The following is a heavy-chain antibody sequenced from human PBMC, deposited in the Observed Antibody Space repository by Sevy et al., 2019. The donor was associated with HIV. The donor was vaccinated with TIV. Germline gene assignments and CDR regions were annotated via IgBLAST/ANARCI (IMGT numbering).Heavy chain of an antibody. Sequence: SETLSLTCTVSGGSISSSSYYWGWIRQPPGKGLEWIGSIYYSGSTYYNPSLKSRVTISVDTSKNQFSLKLSSVTASDTAVYYCARHDGSGSYTDYWGQGTLVTVSS. J-gene: IGHJ4*02. CDR1: GGSISSSSYY. CDR3: ARHDGSGSYTDY. V-gene: IGHV4-39*01. CDR2: IYYSGST. D-gene: IGHD3-10*01.